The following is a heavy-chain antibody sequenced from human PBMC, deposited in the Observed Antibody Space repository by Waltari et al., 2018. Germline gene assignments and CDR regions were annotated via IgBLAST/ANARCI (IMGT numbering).Heavy chain of an antibody. V-gene: IGHV1-8*02. J-gene: IGHJ5*02. CDR3: ARGRNVYAGFDYNWFDP. D-gene: IGHD5-12*01. Sequence: QVQLLQSGAEVKKPGASVKVSCQASGYTFTTSEINWVRQASGQGLEWMGWMNPNTGDTGFAQRFQGRVTMTRDTSSNTAYMELSTLTSEDTALYYCARGRNVYAGFDYNWFDPWGPGTLVIVSS. CDR1: GYTFTTSE. CDR2: MNPNTGDT.